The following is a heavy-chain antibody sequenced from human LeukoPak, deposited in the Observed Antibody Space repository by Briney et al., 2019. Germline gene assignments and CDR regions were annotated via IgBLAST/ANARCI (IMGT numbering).Heavy chain of an antibody. CDR1: GFTFSSYV. CDR2: ISYDGSNE. CDR3: ARGHSYGLTHDY. D-gene: IGHD5-18*01. Sequence: PGGSLRLSCAASGFTFSSYVMHWDRQAPGKVLEWVAIISYDGSNEYYADSVKGRFTISRDNAKNSLYLQMNSLRAEDTAVYYCARGHSYGLTHDYWGQGTLVTVSS. V-gene: IGHV3-30*04. J-gene: IGHJ4*02.